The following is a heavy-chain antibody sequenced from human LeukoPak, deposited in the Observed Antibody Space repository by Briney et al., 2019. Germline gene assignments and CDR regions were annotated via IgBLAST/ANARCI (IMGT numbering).Heavy chain of an antibody. Sequence: GESLKISCKGSGYSFTSYWIGWVRHMPGKGMGWMGIIYPGDSDTRYSPSFQGQVTISADKSISTAYLQWSSLKASDTAMYYCARQPYYDILTVVDHWGQGTLVTVSS. J-gene: IGHJ5*02. D-gene: IGHD3-9*01. V-gene: IGHV5-51*01. CDR1: GYSFTSYW. CDR2: IYPGDSDT. CDR3: ARQPYYDILTVVDH.